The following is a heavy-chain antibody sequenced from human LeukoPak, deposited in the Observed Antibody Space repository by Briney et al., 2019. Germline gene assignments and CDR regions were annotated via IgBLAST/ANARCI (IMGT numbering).Heavy chain of an antibody. Sequence: LPGGSLRLSCAASGFSFSGYAMSWVRQAPGKGLEWVSAISGSGGSTYYADSVKGRFTISRDNSKNTLYLQMNSLRAEDTAVYYCAKDHVSRRGNNRGGYFWGQGTLVTVSS. CDR1: GFSFSGYA. V-gene: IGHV3-23*01. D-gene: IGHD1/OR15-1a*01. CDR2: ISGSGGST. CDR3: AKDHVSRRGNNRGGYF. J-gene: IGHJ4*02.